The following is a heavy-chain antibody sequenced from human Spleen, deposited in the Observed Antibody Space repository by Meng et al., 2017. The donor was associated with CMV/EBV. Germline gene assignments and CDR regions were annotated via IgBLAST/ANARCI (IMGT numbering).Heavy chain of an antibody. D-gene: IGHD3-16*01. CDR3: ARDEGGHGGVDY. CDR2: IYYSGST. V-gene: IGHV4-59*12. Sequence: SETLSLTCTVSGGSISSYYWSWIRQPPGKGLEWIGYIYYSGSTYYNPSLKSRVTMSIDTSNNQFSLTLNSVTAADTAVYYCARDEGGHGGVDYWGQGTLVTVSS. J-gene: IGHJ4*02. CDR1: GGSISSYY.